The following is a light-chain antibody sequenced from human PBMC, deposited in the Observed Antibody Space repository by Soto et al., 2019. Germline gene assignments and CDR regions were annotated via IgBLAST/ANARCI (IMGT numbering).Light chain of an antibody. Sequence: EIVLTQSPGTLSLSPGERATLSCRASQSISSSYLAWYQQKPGQAPRLLIYDASSRATGIPDRFSGSGSGTDFTLTISSLQSEDFAVYYCQQYNNWPPWTFGQGTKVDIK. CDR2: DAS. CDR1: QSISSSY. CDR3: QQYNNWPPWT. V-gene: IGKV3-20*01. J-gene: IGKJ1*01.